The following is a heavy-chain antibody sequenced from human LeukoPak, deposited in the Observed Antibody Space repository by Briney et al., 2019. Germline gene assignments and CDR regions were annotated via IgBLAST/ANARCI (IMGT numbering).Heavy chain of an antibody. CDR2: ISSSSSYI. D-gene: IGHD6-19*01. V-gene: IGHV3-21*01. J-gene: IGHJ4*02. CDR3: GSLAEDSIAVAWYEY. CDR1: GFTFSSYS. Sequence: KPGGSLRLSCAASGFTFSSYSMNWVRQAPGKGLEWVSSISSSSSYIYYAGSVKGRFTISRDNAKNSLYLQMNSLGAEDTAVYYCGSLAEDSIAVAWYEYWGQGTLVTVSS.